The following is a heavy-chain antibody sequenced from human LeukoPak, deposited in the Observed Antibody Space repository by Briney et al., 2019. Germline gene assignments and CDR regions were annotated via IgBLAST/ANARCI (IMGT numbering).Heavy chain of an antibody. CDR1: GFTFSSHW. Sequence: GGSLRLSCAASGFTFSSHWMSWVRQAPGKGLEWVANIKQDGSEKYYVDSVKGRFTISRDNAKNSLYLQMNSLRAEDTAVYYCARERAFGGAWDFDYWGQGTLVTVSS. V-gene: IGHV3-7*01. CDR2: IKQDGSEK. D-gene: IGHD3-16*01. CDR3: ARERAFGGAWDFDY. J-gene: IGHJ4*02.